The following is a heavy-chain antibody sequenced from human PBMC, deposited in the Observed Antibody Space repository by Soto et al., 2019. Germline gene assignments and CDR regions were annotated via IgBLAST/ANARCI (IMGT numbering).Heavy chain of an antibody. Sequence: QVQLQESGPGLVKPSETLSLTCTVSGGSISSYYWSWIRQPPGKGLEWIGYIYYSGSTNYNPSLRSRVTISVDTSKNQFSLKLSSVTAADTAVYYCARDLKYSSSNYWYFDLWGRGTLVTVSS. CDR2: IYYSGST. CDR1: GGSISSYY. V-gene: IGHV4-59*01. J-gene: IGHJ2*01. CDR3: ARDLKYSSSNYWYFDL. D-gene: IGHD6-6*01.